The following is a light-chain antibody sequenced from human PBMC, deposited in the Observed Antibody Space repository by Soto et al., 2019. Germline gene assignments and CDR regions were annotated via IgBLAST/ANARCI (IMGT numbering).Light chain of an antibody. J-gene: IGLJ1*01. CDR3: SSYSCSNNLASYV. CDR1: SSDVGGYNY. V-gene: IGLV2-8*01. Sequence: QSALTQPPSASGSPGQSVTISCTGTSSDVGGYNYVSWYQQHPGKAPKLMIYEVSKRPSGVPDRFSGSKSGNTASLTVSGLHAVDEADYYCSSYSCSNNLASYVFGTGTKVTVL. CDR2: EVS.